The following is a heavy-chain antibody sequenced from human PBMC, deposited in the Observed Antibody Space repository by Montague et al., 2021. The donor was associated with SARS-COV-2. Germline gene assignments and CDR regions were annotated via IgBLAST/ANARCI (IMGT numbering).Heavy chain of an antibody. CDR1: GGSISSSSYY. CDR3: ARRARWNIVVVVGDRHAFDI. D-gene: IGHD2-15*01. Sequence: SETLSLTCTVSGGSISSSSYYWGWIRQPPGKGLEWIGSIYYTGSPYYNPSLKSRVTISVYTSKNQFSLNLSSVTAADTAVYYCARRARWNIVVVVGDRHAFDIWGQGTMVTVSS. V-gene: IGHV4-39*01. J-gene: IGHJ3*02. CDR2: IYYTGSP.